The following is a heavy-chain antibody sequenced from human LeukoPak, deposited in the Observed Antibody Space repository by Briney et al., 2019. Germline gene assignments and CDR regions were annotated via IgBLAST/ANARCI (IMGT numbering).Heavy chain of an antibody. CDR1: GYSFTTYW. CDR3: ARLVGHIVVVTQLDAFDI. V-gene: IGHV5-51*01. J-gene: IGHJ3*02. CDR2: VYPGDSDT. Sequence: GESLKISCQASGYSFTTYWIAWVRQLPGKGLEWMGRVYPGDSDTRYSPSFQGQVTISADKSISTAYLQWSSLKASDTAMYYCARLVGHIVVVTQLDAFDIWGQGTMVTVSS. D-gene: IGHD2-21*02.